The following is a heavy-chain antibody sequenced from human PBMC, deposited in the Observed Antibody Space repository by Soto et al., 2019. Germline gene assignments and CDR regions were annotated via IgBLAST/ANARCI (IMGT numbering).Heavy chain of an antibody. D-gene: IGHD3-10*01. CDR3: ARHTTKGGYYGSGSYAYYYYYGMDV. J-gene: IGHJ6*02. Sequence: QLQLQESGPGLVKPSETLSLTCTVSGGSISSSSYYWGWIRQPPGKGLEWIGSIYYSGSTYYNPSLKSRVTISVDTSKNQFSLKLSSVTAADTAVYYCARHTTKGGYYGSGSYAYYYYYGMDVWGQGTTVTVSS. V-gene: IGHV4-39*01. CDR2: IYYSGST. CDR1: GGSISSSSYY.